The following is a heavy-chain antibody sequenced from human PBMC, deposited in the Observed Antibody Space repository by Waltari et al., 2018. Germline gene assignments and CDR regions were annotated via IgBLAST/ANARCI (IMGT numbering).Heavy chain of an antibody. CDR1: GYSFGGFY. D-gene: IGHD3-16*01. CDR2: INPTNGVT. J-gene: IGHJ4*02. CDR3: ARGLGGSSPFDY. V-gene: IGHV1-2*02. Sequence: QVHLVQSGAEVKKSGASVKVSCKASGYSFGGFYLYWVRQAPGQGVEWMGWINPTNGVTNYAQKFQGRVTMTRDTSINSVYMDLSRLRSDDTAVYFCARGLGGSSPFDYWGRGTLVTVSS.